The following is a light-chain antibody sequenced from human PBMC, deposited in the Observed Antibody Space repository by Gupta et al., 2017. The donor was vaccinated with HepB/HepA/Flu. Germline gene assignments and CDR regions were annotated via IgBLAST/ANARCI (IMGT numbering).Light chain of an antibody. V-gene: IGKV1-9*01. CDR3: QQLNSYPYT. CDR1: QGISSY. Sequence: DTQWTHCPSLLSAPVGDRVTITCRASQGISSYLAWYQQKPGKAPKLLISAASTLQSGVPSRFSGSGSGTEFTLTISSLQPEDFATYYCQQLNSYPYTFGQGTKLEI. CDR2: AAS. J-gene: IGKJ2*01.